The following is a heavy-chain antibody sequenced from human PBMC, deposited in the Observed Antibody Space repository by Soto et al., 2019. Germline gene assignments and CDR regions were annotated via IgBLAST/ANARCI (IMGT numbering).Heavy chain of an antibody. V-gene: IGHV4-59*01. CDR1: GGSISPYY. Sequence: SETLSLTCTVSGGSISPYYWSWIRQPPGKGLEWIGYVYYSGNTNYNPSLESRVTISVDTSRNRFSLNLTSATAADTAVYYCARRGAAASYAHYYMDVWGRGTAVTVSS. CDR3: ARRGAAASYAHYYMDV. CDR2: VYYSGNT. D-gene: IGHD6-13*01. J-gene: IGHJ6*03.